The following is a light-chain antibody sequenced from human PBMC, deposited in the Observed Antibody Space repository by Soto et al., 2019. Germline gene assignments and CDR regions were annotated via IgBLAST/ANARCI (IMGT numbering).Light chain of an antibody. CDR2: EGS. J-gene: IGLJ3*02. Sequence: QSALTQPASVSGSPGQSITISCTGTSSDVGSYNLVSWYQQHPGKAPKLMIDEGSKRPSGVSNRFSGSKSGNTASLTISRLQAEDEADYYCCSYAGSRVFGGGTKLTVL. V-gene: IGLV2-23*01. CDR1: SSDVGSYNL. CDR3: CSYAGSRV.